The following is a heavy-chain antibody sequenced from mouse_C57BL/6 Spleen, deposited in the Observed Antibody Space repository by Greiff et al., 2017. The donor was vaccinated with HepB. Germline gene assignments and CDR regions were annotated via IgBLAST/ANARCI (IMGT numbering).Heavy chain of an antibody. CDR2: IDPSDSYT. D-gene: IGHD1-1*01. CDR3: ARVPYGSSYNYAMDY. J-gene: IGHJ4*01. CDR1: GYTFTSYW. Sequence: QVQLQQPGAELVMPGASVKLSCKASGYTFTSYWMHWVKQRPGQGLERIGEIDPSDSYTNYNQKFKGKSTLTVDKSSSTAYMQLSSLTSEDSAVYYCARVPYGSSYNYAMDYWGQGTSVTVSS. V-gene: IGHV1-69*01.